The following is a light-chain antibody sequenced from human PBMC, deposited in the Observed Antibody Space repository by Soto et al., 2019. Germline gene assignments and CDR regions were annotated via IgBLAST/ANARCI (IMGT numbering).Light chain of an antibody. CDR1: SSDVGGYNY. CDR2: DVS. CDR3: SSYTSSSTVV. Sequence: QSALTQPASVSESHGQSITISCTGTSSDVGGYNYVSWYRQHPGKAPKLMIYDVSNRPSGVSNRLSGSKSGNTASLTISGLQAEDEADYYCSSYTSSSTVVFGGGTKLTVL. V-gene: IGLV2-14*01. J-gene: IGLJ2*01.